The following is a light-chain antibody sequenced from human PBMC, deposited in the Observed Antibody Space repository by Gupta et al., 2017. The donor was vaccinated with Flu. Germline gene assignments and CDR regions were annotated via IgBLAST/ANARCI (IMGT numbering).Light chain of an antibody. Sequence: QSVLTQPPSASGTPGQRVTIPCSGRSSNIGSNPVNWYQQLPGTAPKLLIYSNNQRPSGVPDRFSGSKSGTSASLAISGLQSEDEADYYCAAWDDSLNGSWVFGGGTKLTVL. CDR2: SNN. CDR1: SSNIGSNP. V-gene: IGLV1-44*01. CDR3: AAWDDSLNGSWV. J-gene: IGLJ3*02.